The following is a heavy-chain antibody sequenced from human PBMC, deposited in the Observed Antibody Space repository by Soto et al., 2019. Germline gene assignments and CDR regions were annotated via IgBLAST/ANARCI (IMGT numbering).Heavy chain of an antibody. CDR1: GYTFTGHD. D-gene: IGHD6-6*01. V-gene: IGHV1-2*02. CDR3: ARVGSYSDGSSYPY. J-gene: IGHJ4*02. CDR2: IKANGGAT. Sequence: QVQLVQSGAELKKPGASVTVSCKASGYTFTGHDLHWVRQAPGQGLEWMGWIKANGGATKYARKCQGRVTMTRDTSTTTAYLELNSLRSADTAVYFCARVGSYSDGSSYPYWGQGTLVTVSA.